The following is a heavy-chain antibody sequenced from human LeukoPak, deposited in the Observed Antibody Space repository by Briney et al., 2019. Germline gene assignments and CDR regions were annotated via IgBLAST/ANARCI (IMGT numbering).Heavy chain of an antibody. J-gene: IGHJ4*02. V-gene: IGHV3-48*04. D-gene: IGHD2-2*03. CDR1: GFTFSSYS. CDR2: ISSSGSTI. CDR3: VRGVGWILDY. Sequence: GGSLRLSCAASGFTFSSYSMNWVRQAPGKGLEWVSYISSSGSTIYYADSVKGRFTISRDNAKNSLYLQMNSLRAEDTAVYYCVRGVGWILDYWGQGILATVAS.